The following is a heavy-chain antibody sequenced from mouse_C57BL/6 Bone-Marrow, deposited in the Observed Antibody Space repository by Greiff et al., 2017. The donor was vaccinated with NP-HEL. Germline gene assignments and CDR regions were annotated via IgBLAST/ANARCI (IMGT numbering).Heavy chain of an antibody. Sequence: DVKLVESGGDLVKPGGSLKLSCAASGFTFSSYGMSWVRQTPDKRLEWVATISSGGSYTYYPDSVKGRFTISRDNAKNTLYLQMSSLKSEDTAMYYCARHYGSRNFDVWGTGTTVTVSS. CDR2: ISSGGSYT. V-gene: IGHV5-6*02. D-gene: IGHD1-1*01. J-gene: IGHJ1*03. CDR3: ARHYGSRNFDV. CDR1: GFTFSSYG.